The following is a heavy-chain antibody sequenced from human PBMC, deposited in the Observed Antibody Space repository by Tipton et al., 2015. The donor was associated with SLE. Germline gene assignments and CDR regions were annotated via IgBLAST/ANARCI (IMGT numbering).Heavy chain of an antibody. D-gene: IGHD5-24*01. J-gene: IGHJ4*02. V-gene: IGHV5-51*03. CDR2: IYPGDSDT. Sequence: QLVQSGPEVKKPGESLRISCKGSGYSFTNYWIAWVRQMPGKGLEWMGIIYPGDSDTRYSPSFQGQVTISADKSISAAYLQWSSLKASDTAVYYCARMDGSLGPFDYWGQGTLVTVSA. CDR3: ARMDGSLGPFDY. CDR1: GYSFTNYW.